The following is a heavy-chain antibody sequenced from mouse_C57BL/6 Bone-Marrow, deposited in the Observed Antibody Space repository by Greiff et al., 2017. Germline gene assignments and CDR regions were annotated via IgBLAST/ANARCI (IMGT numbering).Heavy chain of an antibody. CDR3: AREWLPYYYAKGY. CDR2: ISDGGSYT. D-gene: IGHD2-2*01. V-gene: IGHV5-4*01. Sequence: DVMLVESGGGLVKPGGSLKLSCAASGFTFSSYAMSWVRQTPEKRLEWVATISDGGSYTYYPDNVKGRFTISRDNAKNNLYLQMSHLQSEDTAMYYCAREWLPYYYAKGYWGQGTSVTVAS. CDR1: GFTFSSYA. J-gene: IGHJ4*01.